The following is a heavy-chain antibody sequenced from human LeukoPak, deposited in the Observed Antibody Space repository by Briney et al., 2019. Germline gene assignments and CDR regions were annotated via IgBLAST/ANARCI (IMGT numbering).Heavy chain of an antibody. D-gene: IGHD2-8*01. CDR3: AKDPDCTSGICYTFFDY. V-gene: IGHV3-30*02. CDR2: ILYDGTNK. J-gene: IGHJ4*02. CDR1: GFTFSSFG. Sequence: AGGSLRLSCAASGFTFSSFGMHWVRQAPGQGLEWVAFILYDGTNKYYADSVKGRFTISRDNSKNTLYLQMNSLRAEDTAVYYCAKDPDCTSGICYTFFDYWGQGTLVTVSS.